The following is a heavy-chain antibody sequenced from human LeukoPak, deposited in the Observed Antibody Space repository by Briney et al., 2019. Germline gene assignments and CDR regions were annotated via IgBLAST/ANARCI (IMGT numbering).Heavy chain of an antibody. CDR1: GGSISSYY. Sequence: SETLSLTCTVSGGSISSYYWSWIRQPPGKGLEWIGYIYYSGSTNYNPSLKSRVTISVDTSKNQFSLKLSSVTAADTAVYYCARQGYSYGLYYFDYWGQGTVVTVSS. V-gene: IGHV4-59*08. D-gene: IGHD5-18*01. J-gene: IGHJ4*02. CDR3: ARQGYSYGLYYFDY. CDR2: IYYSGST.